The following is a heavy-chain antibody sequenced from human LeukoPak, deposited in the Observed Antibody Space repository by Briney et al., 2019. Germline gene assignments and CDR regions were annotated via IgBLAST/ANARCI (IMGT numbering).Heavy chain of an antibody. Sequence: GGSLRLSCEASRFTFRDYYMSWIRQAPGKGLEWVSYISSSGSNVYYADSVKGRFTISRDDAKNSLYLQMNSLRAEDTAVYYCARDGGGDGYNYPHYFDYWGQGTLVTVSS. J-gene: IGHJ4*02. CDR1: RFTFRDYY. CDR2: ISSSGSNV. CDR3: ARDGGGDGYNYPHYFDY. V-gene: IGHV3-11*04. D-gene: IGHD5-24*01.